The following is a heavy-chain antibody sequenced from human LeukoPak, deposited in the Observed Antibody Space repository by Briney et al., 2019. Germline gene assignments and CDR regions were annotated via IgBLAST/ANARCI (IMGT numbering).Heavy chain of an antibody. V-gene: IGHV4-59*01. CDR1: GGSISSYY. CDR3: ARGQLWPRYYFDY. D-gene: IGHD5-18*01. CDR2: IYYSGST. J-gene: IGHJ4*02. Sequence: PSETLSLTCTVSGGSISSYYWSWIRQPPGKGLEWIGYIYYSGSTNYNPSLKSRVTISVDTSKNQFSLKLSSVTAADTAVYYCARGQLWPRYYFDYWGQGTLVTVSS.